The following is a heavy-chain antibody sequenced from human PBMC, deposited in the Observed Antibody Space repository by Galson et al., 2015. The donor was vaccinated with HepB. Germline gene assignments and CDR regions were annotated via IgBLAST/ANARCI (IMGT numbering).Heavy chain of an antibody. CDR1: GGTFSSYA. CDR2: IIPILGIA. J-gene: IGHJ6*02. CDR3: AREGAAAGPPNYYYYYGMDV. V-gene: IGHV1-69*04. Sequence: SVKVSCKASGGTFSSYAISWVRQAPGQGLEWMGRIIPILGIANYAQKFQGRVTITADKSTSTAYMELSSLRSEDTAVYYCAREGAAAGPPNYYYYYGMDVWDQGTTVTVSS. D-gene: IGHD6-13*01.